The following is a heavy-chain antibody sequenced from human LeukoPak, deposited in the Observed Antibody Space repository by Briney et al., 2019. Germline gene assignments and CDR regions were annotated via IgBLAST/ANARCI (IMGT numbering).Heavy chain of an antibody. CDR2: IYTSGST. CDR1: GGSISSYY. D-gene: IGHD2-21*02. V-gene: IGHV4-4*07. CDR3: ASLPGGDSSSVVAFDI. J-gene: IGHJ3*02. Sequence: SETLSLTCTVSGGSISSYYWNWIRQPAGKGLEWIGRIYTSGSTNYNPSLKSRVTMSLDTSKNQFSLKLSSVTAAETAVYYCASLPGGDSSSVVAFDIWGQGTMVTVSS.